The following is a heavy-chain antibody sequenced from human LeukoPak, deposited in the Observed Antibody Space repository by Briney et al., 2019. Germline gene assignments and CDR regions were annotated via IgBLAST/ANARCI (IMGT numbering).Heavy chain of an antibody. V-gene: IGHV1-69*04. D-gene: IGHD4-17*01. CDR1: GGTFSSYA. J-gene: IGHJ6*02. CDR2: IIPILGIA. CDR3: ARAYGDYDPSELFYYGMDV. Sequence: ASVKVSCKASGGTFSSYAISWVRQAPGQGLEWMGRIIPILGIANYAQKFQGRVTITADKSTSTAYMELSSLRSEDTAVYYCARAYGDYDPSELFYYGMDVWGQGTTVTVSS.